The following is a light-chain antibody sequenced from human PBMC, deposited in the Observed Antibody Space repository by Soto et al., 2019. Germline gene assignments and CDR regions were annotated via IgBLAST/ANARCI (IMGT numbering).Light chain of an antibody. V-gene: IGLV2-14*01. J-gene: IGLJ2*01. CDR1: SSDVGAFNC. CDR2: EVS. CDR3: SSHTTTTTPWV. Sequence: QSALTQPASVSGSPGQSITISCTGTSSDVGAFNCVSWYQQHPGKAPKLIIYEVSHRPSGISNRFSGSKSDNTASLTISGLQAGDEADYFCSSHTTTTTPWVFGGGTKLTVL.